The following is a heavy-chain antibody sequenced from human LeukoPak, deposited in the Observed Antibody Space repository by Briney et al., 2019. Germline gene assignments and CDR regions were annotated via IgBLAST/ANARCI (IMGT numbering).Heavy chain of an antibody. J-gene: IGHJ4*02. CDR2: IKADGGEK. Sequence: GGSLRLSCAASGFPFSSRWMSWVRQAPGKGLEWVANIKADGGEKYYVDSVKGRFTVSRDNAKNSLYLQMSSLRAEDTGLYYCARYCGGGSCFDYWGRGTLVTVSS. CDR3: ARYCGGGSCFDY. CDR1: GFPFSSRW. V-gene: IGHV3-7*04. D-gene: IGHD2-15*01.